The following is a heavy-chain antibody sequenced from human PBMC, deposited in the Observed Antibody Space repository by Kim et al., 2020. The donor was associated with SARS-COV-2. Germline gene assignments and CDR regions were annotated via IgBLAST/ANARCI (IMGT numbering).Heavy chain of an antibody. D-gene: IGHD2-15*01. V-gene: IGHV5-51*01. J-gene: IGHJ3*01. CDR3: ARPVVVAATDAFNV. Sequence: SPSFQGQVTISADKSISTAYLQWSSLKASDTAIYYCARPVVVAATDAFNVWGQGTMVTVSS.